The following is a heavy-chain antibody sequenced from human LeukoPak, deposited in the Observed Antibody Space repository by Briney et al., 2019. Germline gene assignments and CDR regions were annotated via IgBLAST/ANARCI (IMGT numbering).Heavy chain of an antibody. V-gene: IGHV1-69*04. CDR3: AREMATVNYYYYGMDV. CDR1: GGTFSSYA. J-gene: IGHJ6*02. D-gene: IGHD5-24*01. Sequence: GASVKVSCKASGGTFSSYAISWVRQASGQGLEWMGRIIPILGIASYAQKFQGRVTITADKSTSTAYMELSSLRSEDTAVYYCAREMATVNYYYYGMDVWGQGTTVTVSS. CDR2: IIPILGIA.